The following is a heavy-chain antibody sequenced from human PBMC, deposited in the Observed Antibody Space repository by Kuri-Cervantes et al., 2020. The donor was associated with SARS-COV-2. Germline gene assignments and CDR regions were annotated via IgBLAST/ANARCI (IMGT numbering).Heavy chain of an antibody. CDR1: ASSLRTYR. CDR2: IKQDGSEE. V-gene: IGHV3-7*05. Sequence: GGSLRLSWVAVASSLRTYRMTWVRQAPGIGLEWVANIKQDGSEEYYVDSVKGRFIISRDNARAALYLQMNSLRAEDTAVYYCARVAQYGSGNYYNPAYYYGINVWGQGTTVTVSS. D-gene: IGHD3-10*01. CDR3: ARVAQYGSGNYYNPAYYYGINV. J-gene: IGHJ6*02.